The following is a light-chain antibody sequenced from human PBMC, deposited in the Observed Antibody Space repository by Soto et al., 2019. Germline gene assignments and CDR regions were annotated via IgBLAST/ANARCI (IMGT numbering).Light chain of an antibody. CDR1: SSDVGGYNY. Sequence: QCVRTQPVSGSGAPGQASSISCTGTSSDVGGYNYVSWYQQHPGKAPKLMIYDVSNRPSGVSNRFSGSKSGNTASLTISGLQAEDEADYYCTSHKRHTFCVFVPGTEVTV. CDR3: TSHKRHTFCV. V-gene: IGLV2-14*01. J-gene: IGLJ1*01. CDR2: DVS.